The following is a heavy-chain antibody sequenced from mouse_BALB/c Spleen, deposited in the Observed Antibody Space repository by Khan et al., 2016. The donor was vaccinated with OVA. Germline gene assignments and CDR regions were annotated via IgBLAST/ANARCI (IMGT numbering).Heavy chain of an antibody. V-gene: IGHV1S137*01. CDR3: ERGGKRLRRGGGNSDY. CDR2: ISIYYDNI. CDR1: GYTFTDYA. D-gene: IGHD2-2*01. Sequence: QFQLQQSGPELVRPGESVKISCKGSGYTFTDYAMHWVKQSHAKSLEWIGVISIYYDNINYNQQFKGKATMSVDKSSSTAYMELARLTSEDSANDVCERGGKRLRRGGGNSDYWGQGTTLTVSS. J-gene: IGHJ2*01.